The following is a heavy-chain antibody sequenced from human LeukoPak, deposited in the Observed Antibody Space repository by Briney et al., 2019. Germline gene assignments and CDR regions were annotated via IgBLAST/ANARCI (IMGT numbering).Heavy chain of an antibody. CDR1: GGSISNSF. V-gene: IGHV4-4*07. CDR3: AGDLSFVL. CDR2: VYTSGST. J-gene: IGHJ4*02. D-gene: IGHD2-8*01. Sequence: PSETLPLTCAGRGGSISNSFWSWIRQPAGKGLEWIGRVYTSGSTNYNYNPSLKSRLTMSVDTSKDQFSLKLSSVTAADSAVYYCAGDLSFVLWGRGTLVTVSS.